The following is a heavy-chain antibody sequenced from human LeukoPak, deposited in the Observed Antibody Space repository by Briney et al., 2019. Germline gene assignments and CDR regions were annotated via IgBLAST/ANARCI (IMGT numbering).Heavy chain of an antibody. J-gene: IGHJ1*01. Sequence: GGSLRLSCAASGFTFSDYFMNWVRQAPGKGLEYVSSISGNSRHIYYADSVKGRFTISRDNTKSSLYLQMNSLRVEDMAVYYCARGYCGGDCYGDWGQGTLVTVSS. D-gene: IGHD2-21*02. V-gene: IGHV3-21*01. CDR3: ARGYCGGDCYGD. CDR2: ISGNSRHI. CDR1: GFTFSDYF.